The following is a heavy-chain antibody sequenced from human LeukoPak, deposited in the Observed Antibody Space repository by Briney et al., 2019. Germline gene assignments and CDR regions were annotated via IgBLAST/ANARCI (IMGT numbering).Heavy chain of an antibody. CDR3: ASTNTFDY. Sequence: GGSLRLSCAASGFTFSNYWMSWVRQAPGKGLEWVPNVKQDGSERNYVDSVKGRFTISRDNAKNSLYLQMNSLRAEDTAVYYCASTNTFDYWGQGTLVTVSS. J-gene: IGHJ4*02. V-gene: IGHV3-7*02. CDR1: GFTFSNYW. CDR2: VKQDGSER.